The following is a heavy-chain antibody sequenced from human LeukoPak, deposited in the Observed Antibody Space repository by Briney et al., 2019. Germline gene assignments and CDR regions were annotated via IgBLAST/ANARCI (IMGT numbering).Heavy chain of an antibody. CDR3: ARERGYSGYDDYYYYMDV. V-gene: IGHV4-4*07. Sequence: SETLSLTCTVSGGSTSSYYWNWIRQPAGKGLEWIGRIYSSGSTNYNPSLRSRVSMSVDTSKNQFSLKLSSVTAADTAVYYCARERGYSGYDDYYYYMDVWGKGTTVTVSS. CDR2: IYSSGST. D-gene: IGHD5-12*01. J-gene: IGHJ6*03. CDR1: GGSTSSYY.